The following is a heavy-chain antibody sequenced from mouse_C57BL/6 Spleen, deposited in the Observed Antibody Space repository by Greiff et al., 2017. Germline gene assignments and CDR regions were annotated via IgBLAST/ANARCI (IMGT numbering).Heavy chain of an antibody. CDR1: GYTFTDYE. CDR3: TRQSLDY. J-gene: IGHJ2*01. V-gene: IGHV1-15*01. Sequence: VQGVESGAELVRPGASVTLSCKASGYTFTDYEMHWVKQTPVHGLEWIGAIDPETGGTAYNQKFKGKAILTADKSSSTAYMELRSLTSEDSAVYYCTRQSLDYWGQGTTLTVSS. D-gene: IGHD6-2*01. CDR2: IDPETGGT.